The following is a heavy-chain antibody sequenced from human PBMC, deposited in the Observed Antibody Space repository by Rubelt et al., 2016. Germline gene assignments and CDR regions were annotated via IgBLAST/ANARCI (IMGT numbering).Heavy chain of an antibody. CDR3: ARARSTVTMRGFAFDI. CDR2: IYYSGST. V-gene: IGHV4-39*07. Sequence: QVQLQESGPGLVKPSETLSLTCTVSGGSISSSSYYWGWIRQPPGKGLEWIGSIYYSGSTYYNPSLKSRVTISVDTSKNQFSRKLSSVTAADTAVYYCARARSTVTMRGFAFDIWGQGTMVTVSS. D-gene: IGHD3-22*01. J-gene: IGHJ3*02. CDR1: GGSISSSSYY.